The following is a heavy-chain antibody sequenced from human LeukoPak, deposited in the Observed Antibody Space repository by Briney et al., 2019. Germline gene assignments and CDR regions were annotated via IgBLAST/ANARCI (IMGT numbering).Heavy chain of an antibody. CDR3: ASLPNHDYGDYGAFDI. V-gene: IGHV5-51*01. J-gene: IGHJ3*02. CDR1: GYSFTSYW. CDR2: IYPGDSDT. Sequence: HGESLKISCKGSGYSFTSYWIGWVRQLPGKGLEWMGIIYPGDSDTRYSPSFQGQVTISADKSISTAYLQWSSLKASDTAMYYCASLPNHDYGDYGAFDIWGQGTMVTVSS. D-gene: IGHD4-17*01.